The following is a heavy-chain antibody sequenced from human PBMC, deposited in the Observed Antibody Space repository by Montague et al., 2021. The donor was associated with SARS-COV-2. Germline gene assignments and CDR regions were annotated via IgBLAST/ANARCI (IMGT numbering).Heavy chain of an antibody. CDR1: GGSFSGFY. CDR2: INHSGST. D-gene: IGHD3-10*01. CDR3: ARGRRVLLCIGELFPGGNYYGMDV. J-gene: IGHJ6*02. V-gene: IGHV4-34*01. Sequence: SETLSLTCAVYGGSFSGFYWSWIRQPPGKGLEWIGEINHSGSTNYNPSLKSRVTISVDTSKNQFSLKMSSVTAADTAVYYCARGRRVLLCIGELFPGGNYYGMDVWGQGTTVTVSS.